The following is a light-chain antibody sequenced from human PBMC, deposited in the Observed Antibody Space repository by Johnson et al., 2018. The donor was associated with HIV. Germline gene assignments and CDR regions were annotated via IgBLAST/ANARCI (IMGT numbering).Light chain of an antibody. Sequence: QSVLTQPPSVSAAPGQKVTISCSGSSSNIWTNYVSWYQQLPGTAPKLLMFENNQRPSGIPDRFSGSKSGTSATLGITGLQTGDEADYYCGTWDTSLSAYVFGTGTKVTVL. CDR1: SSNIWTNY. CDR2: ENN. CDR3: GTWDTSLSAYV. V-gene: IGLV1-51*02. J-gene: IGLJ1*01.